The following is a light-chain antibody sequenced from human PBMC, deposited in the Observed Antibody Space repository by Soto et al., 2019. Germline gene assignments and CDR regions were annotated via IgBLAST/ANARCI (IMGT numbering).Light chain of an antibody. Sequence: QSALTQPPSASGSPGQSVTISCTGTSSDVGGYNYVSWFQQHPGKVPKLMAYEVNKRPSGVPDRFSGSKSGNTASLTVSGLQAEDEADYYCTSYAGGNNVFGTGTNLTVL. J-gene: IGLJ1*01. V-gene: IGLV2-8*01. CDR1: SSDVGGYNY. CDR3: TSYAGGNNV. CDR2: EVN.